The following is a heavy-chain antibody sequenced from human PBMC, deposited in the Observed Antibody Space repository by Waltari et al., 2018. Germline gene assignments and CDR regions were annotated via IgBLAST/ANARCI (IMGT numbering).Heavy chain of an antibody. J-gene: IGHJ4*02. V-gene: IGHV4-34*01. CDR1: GGSFSGYY. CDR2: INHSGST. D-gene: IGHD1-1*01. CDR3: ARRRSPNYYFDY. Sequence: QVQLQHWGAGLLKPSETLSLTCAVYGGSFSGYYWSWIRQPPGKGLEWIGEINHSGSTNYNPTLKSRVTISVDTSKNQFSLKLSSVTAADTAVYYCARRRSPNYYFDYWGQGTLVTVSS.